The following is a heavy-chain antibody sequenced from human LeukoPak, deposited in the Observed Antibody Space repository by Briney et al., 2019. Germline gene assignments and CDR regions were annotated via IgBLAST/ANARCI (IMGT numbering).Heavy chain of an antibody. Sequence: ASVKVSCKASGYTFTSYAMHWVRQAPGQRLEWMGWINAGNGNTKYSQKFQGRVTITRDTSASTAYMELSSLRSEDTAVYYCATGGTPVGLCSDNDYYGMAVWAQGNTVNVSS. J-gene: IGHJ6*02. CDR3: ATGGTPVGLCSDNDYYGMAV. V-gene: IGHV1-3*01. CDR2: INAGNGNT. CDR1: GYTFTSYA. D-gene: IGHD1-1*01.